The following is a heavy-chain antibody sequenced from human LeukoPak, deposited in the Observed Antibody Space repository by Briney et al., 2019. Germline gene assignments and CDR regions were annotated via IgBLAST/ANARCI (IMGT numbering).Heavy chain of an antibody. Sequence: ASVKVSCKASGGTFSSYAISWVRQAPGQGLEWMGGIIPIFGTANYAQKFQGRVTIAADESTRTAYMELSSLRSEDTAVYYCARVHITMIVVVTRGWFDPWGQGTLVTVSS. J-gene: IGHJ5*02. V-gene: IGHV1-69*01. CDR1: GGTFSSYA. CDR3: ARVHITMIVVVTRGWFDP. CDR2: IIPIFGTA. D-gene: IGHD3-22*01.